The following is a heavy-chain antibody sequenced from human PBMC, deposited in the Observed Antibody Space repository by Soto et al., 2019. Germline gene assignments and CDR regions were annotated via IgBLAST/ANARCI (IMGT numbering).Heavy chain of an antibody. Sequence: GGSLRLSCTASGFTFGDYAMSWFRQAPGKGLEWVGFIRSKAYGGTIEYAASVKGRFTISRDDSKSIAYLQMNSLKTEDTAVYYCTRDPYYYDSSGYYPPGAFDIWGQGTMVTVSS. CDR1: GFTFGDYA. CDR2: IRSKAYGGTI. V-gene: IGHV3-49*03. D-gene: IGHD3-22*01. J-gene: IGHJ3*02. CDR3: TRDPYYYDSSGYYPPGAFDI.